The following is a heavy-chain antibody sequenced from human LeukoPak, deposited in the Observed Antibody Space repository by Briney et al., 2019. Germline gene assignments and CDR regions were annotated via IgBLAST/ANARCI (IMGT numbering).Heavy chain of an antibody. J-gene: IGHJ4*02. D-gene: IGHD3-22*01. CDR1: GFTFSSYE. CDR2: ISSSGSTI. Sequence: TGGSLRLSCAASGFTFSSYEMNWVRQAPGKGLEWVSYISSSGSTIYYADSVKGRFTISRDNAKNSLYLQMNSLRAEDTAVYYCARALTANTYYYDSSGYYLDYWGQGTLVTVSS. V-gene: IGHV3-48*03. CDR3: ARALTANTYYYDSSGYYLDY.